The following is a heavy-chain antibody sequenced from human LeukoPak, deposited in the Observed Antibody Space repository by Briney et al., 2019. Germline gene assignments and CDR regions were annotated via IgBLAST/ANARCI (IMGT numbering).Heavy chain of an antibody. J-gene: IGHJ4*02. D-gene: IGHD6-13*01. V-gene: IGHV4-59*08. CDR2: IYYSGST. CDR3: ARPSSSSWSNFDY. CDR1: SGSISNYY. Sequence: SETLSLTCTVSSGSISNYYWSWIRQPPGKGLEWIGYIYYSGSTNYNPSLKSRVTMSVDTSKNQFSLRLNSMTAADTAVYYCARPSSSSWSNFDYWGQGTLVTVSS.